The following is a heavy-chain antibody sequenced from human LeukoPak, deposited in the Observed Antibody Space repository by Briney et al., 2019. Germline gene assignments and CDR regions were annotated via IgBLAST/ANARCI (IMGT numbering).Heavy chain of an antibody. CDR2: INPSGGST. CDR3: ARGTGGDTAMVSPLDY. CDR1: GYTFTSYY. J-gene: IGHJ4*02. Sequence: ASVKVSCKASGYTFTSYYMHWVREAPGQGLEWMGIINPSGGSTSYAQKFQGRVTMTRDMSTSTVYMELSSLSSEDTAVYYCARGTGGDTAMVSPLDYWGQGTLVTVSS. V-gene: IGHV1-46*01. D-gene: IGHD5-18*01.